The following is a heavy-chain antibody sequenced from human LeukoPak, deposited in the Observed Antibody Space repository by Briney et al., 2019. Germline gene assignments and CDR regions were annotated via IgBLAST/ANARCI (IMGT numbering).Heavy chain of an antibody. Sequence: GGSLRLSCAASGFTFSSYELYWVRQAPGKGLEWVSYISSGGTTIKYADSVKGQFTISRDDAKKSLYLQMNSLRAEDTAIYYCGAGRQFVGAFDIWGQGTLVTVSS. CDR2: ISSGGTTI. J-gene: IGHJ3*02. D-gene: IGHD3-10*01. V-gene: IGHV3-48*03. CDR3: GAGRQFVGAFDI. CDR1: GFTFSSYE.